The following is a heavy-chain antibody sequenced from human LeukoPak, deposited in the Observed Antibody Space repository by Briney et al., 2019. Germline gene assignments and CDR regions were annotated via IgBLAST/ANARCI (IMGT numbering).Heavy chain of an antibody. V-gene: IGHV3-48*01. CDR1: GFTFSSYS. CDR3: AREEYQLLPDYYYMDV. J-gene: IGHJ6*03. D-gene: IGHD2-2*01. Sequence: PGGSLRLSCAASGFTFSSYSMNWVRQAPGKGLEWVSYISSSSSTIYYAGSVKGRFTISRDNAKNSLYLQMNSLRAEDTAVYYCAREEYQLLPDYYYMDVWGKGTTVTVSS. CDR2: ISSSSSTI.